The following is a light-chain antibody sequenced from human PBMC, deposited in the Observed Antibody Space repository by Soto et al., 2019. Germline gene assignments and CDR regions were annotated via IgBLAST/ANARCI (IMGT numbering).Light chain of an antibody. Sequence: DIQMAQSPFTLSGSVGARVTIPCRASQSISNWLAWYQQRPGTAPKVLIYPASTLQSGVPSRFSGSGSGTEFTLTIRSLQPDDFATYYCQQYNSYSFGQGTKVDIK. CDR1: QSISNW. CDR2: PAS. V-gene: IGKV1-5*01. CDR3: QQYNSYS. J-gene: IGKJ1*01.